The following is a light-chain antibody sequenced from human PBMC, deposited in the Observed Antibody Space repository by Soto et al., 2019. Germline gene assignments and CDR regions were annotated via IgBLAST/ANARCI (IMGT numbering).Light chain of an antibody. Sequence: DIQMTQSPSSLSASVGDRVTITCRASQSISRYLNWYQQKPGKAPKLLIYAASSLQSGVPSRFSGSGSGTDFTLTISSLQPEDFATYYCQQSYSTPPLLTFGPGTKVDIK. CDR2: AAS. CDR3: QQSYSTPPLLT. J-gene: IGKJ3*01. V-gene: IGKV1-39*01. CDR1: QSISRY.